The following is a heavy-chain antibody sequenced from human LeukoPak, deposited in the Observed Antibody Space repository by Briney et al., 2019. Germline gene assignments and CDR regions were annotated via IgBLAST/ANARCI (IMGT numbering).Heavy chain of an antibody. CDR3: ARFAAGGSYYYYMDV. Sequence: GGSLRLSCAASGFTFSSYTMNWVRQPPGKGLEWVSNIGTSSTTIYYADSVKGRFAISRDNAKNSLYLQMNSLRADDTAVYYCARFAAGGSYYYYMDVWGKGTTVTVSS. V-gene: IGHV3-48*01. CDR1: GFTFSSYT. CDR2: IGTSSTTI. J-gene: IGHJ6*03. D-gene: IGHD6-25*01.